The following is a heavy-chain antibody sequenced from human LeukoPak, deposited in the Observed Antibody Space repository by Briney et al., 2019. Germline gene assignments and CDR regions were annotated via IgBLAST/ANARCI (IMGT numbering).Heavy chain of an antibody. CDR1: GGTFSSYA. J-gene: IGHJ3*02. V-gene: IGHV1-69*04. Sequence: GSSVKVSCKASGGTFSSYAISWVRQAPGQGLEWMGRIIPILGIANYAQKFQGRVTITADKSTSTAYMELSSLRSEDTAVYYCARDGCGYSSGPSDAFDIWGQGTMVTVSS. D-gene: IGHD6-19*01. CDR3: ARDGCGYSSGPSDAFDI. CDR2: IIPILGIA.